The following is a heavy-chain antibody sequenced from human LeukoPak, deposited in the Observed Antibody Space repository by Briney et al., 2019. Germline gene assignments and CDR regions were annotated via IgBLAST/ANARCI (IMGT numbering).Heavy chain of an antibody. CDR2: ISYDGSNK. D-gene: IGHD1-26*01. J-gene: IGHJ4*02. CDR3: ATDSAQGSFLY. V-gene: IGHV3-30*03. Sequence: GGSLRLSCAASGFTFSSYGMHWVRQAPGKGLEWVAVISYDGSNKYYADSVKGRFTISRDNSKNTLYLQMNSLRAEDTAVYYCATDSAQGSFLYWGQGTLVTVSS. CDR1: GFTFSSYG.